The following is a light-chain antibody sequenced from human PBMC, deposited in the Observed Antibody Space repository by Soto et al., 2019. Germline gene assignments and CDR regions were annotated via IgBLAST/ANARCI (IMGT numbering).Light chain of an antibody. CDR3: CSYTSSSTLV. V-gene: IGLV2-14*03. CDR2: DVT. Sequence: QSALTQPASVSGSPGQSIIISCSGTSSDIGGYNYVSWYQQHPGKAPKLMIYDVTNRPSGVSNRFSGSKSGITASLTISGLQAEDEADYYCCSYTSSSTLVVGGGTKVTVL. CDR1: SSDIGGYNY. J-gene: IGLJ2*01.